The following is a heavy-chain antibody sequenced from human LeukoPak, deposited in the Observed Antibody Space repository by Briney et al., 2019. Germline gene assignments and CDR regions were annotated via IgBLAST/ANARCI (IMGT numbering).Heavy chain of an antibody. CDR2: IWYDGSNK. CDR1: GFTFSSYG. V-gene: IGHV3-33*01. Sequence: GGSLRLSCAASGFTFSSYGMHWVRQAPGKGLEWVAVIWYDGSNKYYADSVKGRFTISRGNSKNTLYLQMNSLRTEDTAMYFCVSTPAIRRLNFWGQGTLVTVSS. D-gene: IGHD2-2*02. J-gene: IGHJ4*02. CDR3: VSTPAIRRLNF.